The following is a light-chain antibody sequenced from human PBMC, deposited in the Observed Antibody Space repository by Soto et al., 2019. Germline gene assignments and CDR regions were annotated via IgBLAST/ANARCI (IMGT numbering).Light chain of an antibody. CDR2: EDN. J-gene: IGLJ3*02. CDR3: QYYGDNNQG. CDR1: SVSIASNY. Sequence: QSVSESPGKTVTISCTGSSVSIASNYVQWCQQRPGSAPTTVIYEDNKRPSGLPHRFSGSIDSSSNSASLTISGLKTENEADYYWQYYGDNNQGFGGGNKLTVL. V-gene: IGLV6-57*02.